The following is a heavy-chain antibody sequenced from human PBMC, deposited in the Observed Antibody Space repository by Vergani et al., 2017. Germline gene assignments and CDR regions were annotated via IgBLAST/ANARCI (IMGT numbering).Heavy chain of an antibody. CDR2: INHSGST. CDR3: ARGTGTTRAYWFDP. J-gene: IGHJ5*02. V-gene: IGHV4-34*01. CDR1: GGSFSAYY. D-gene: IGHD1-1*01. Sequence: QVQLQQWGAGLLRPSETLSLTCGVYGGSFSAYYWSWIRQPPGKGLEWIGEINHSGSTNYNPSLKSRLTISVDTSNHQFSVKLNSVTAADTAVYYWARGTGTTRAYWFDPWGQGTLVTVSS.